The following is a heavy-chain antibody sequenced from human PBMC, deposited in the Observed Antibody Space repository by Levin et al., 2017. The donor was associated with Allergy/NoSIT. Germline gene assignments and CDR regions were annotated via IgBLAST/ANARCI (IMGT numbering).Heavy chain of an antibody. CDR1: GFSFSDHY. CDR2: SRNRAGGYTT. D-gene: IGHD3-10*01. CDR3: TREGGSGTNSRHDYFDR. Sequence: SGESLKISCAASGFSFSDHYVDWVRQAPGKGLEWVGRSRNRAGGYTTEYAESVQGRFIIPRDDSKNSLYVQMNSLRTEDTAVYYCTREGGSGTNSRHDYFDRWGRGTLVTVSA. V-gene: IGHV3-72*01. J-gene: IGHJ2*01.